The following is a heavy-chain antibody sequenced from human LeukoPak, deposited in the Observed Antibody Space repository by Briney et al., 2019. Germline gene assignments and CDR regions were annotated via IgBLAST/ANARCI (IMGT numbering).Heavy chain of an antibody. CDR3: ARDMGTSYDFWSGYYGD. D-gene: IGHD3-3*01. V-gene: IGHV1-2*02. CDR1: GYTFTGYY. Sequence: GASVKVSCKASGYTFTGYYMHWVRQAPGQGLEWMGWINPNSGGTNYAQKFQGRVTMTRDTSISTAYMELSRLRSDDTAVYYCARDMGTSYDFWSGYYGDWGQGTLVTVSS. CDR2: INPNSGGT. J-gene: IGHJ4*02.